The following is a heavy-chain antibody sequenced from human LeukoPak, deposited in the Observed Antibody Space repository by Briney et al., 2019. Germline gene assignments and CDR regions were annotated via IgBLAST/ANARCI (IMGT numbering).Heavy chain of an antibody. CDR2: IYYSGST. CDR3: ARQGITRYYYYYGMDV. CDR1: GGSISSYY. Sequence: SETLSLTCTVSGGSISSYYWSWIRQPPGKGLEWIGYIYYSGSTNYNPSLKSRVTISVDTSKNQFPLKLSSVTAADTAVYYCARQGITRYYYYYGMDVWGQGTTVTVSS. V-gene: IGHV4-59*08. J-gene: IGHJ6*02. D-gene: IGHD3-10*01.